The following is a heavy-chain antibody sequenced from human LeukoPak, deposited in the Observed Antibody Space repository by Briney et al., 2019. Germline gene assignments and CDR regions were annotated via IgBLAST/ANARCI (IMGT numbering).Heavy chain of an antibody. J-gene: IGHJ6*02. D-gene: IGHD1-14*01. CDR2: ISYDGSNK. CDR1: GFTFSSYG. V-gene: IGHV3-30*18. Sequence: SLRLSCAASGFTFSSYGMHWVRQAPGKGLEWVAVISYDGSNKYYADSVKGRFTISRDNSKNTLYLQMNSLRAEDTAVYYCAKDRKIGPFCYGMEVWGQGTTVTVSS. CDR3: AKDRKIGPFCYGMEV.